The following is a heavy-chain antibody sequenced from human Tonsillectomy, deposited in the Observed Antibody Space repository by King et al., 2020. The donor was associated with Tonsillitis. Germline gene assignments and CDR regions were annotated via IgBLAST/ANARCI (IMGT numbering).Heavy chain of an antibody. V-gene: IGHV1-2*02. D-gene: IGHD5-12*01. CDR2: VNPNSGGT. CDR3: ANGPSVDILAADHFDY. CDR1: GYTFTGYY. J-gene: IGHJ4*02. Sequence: VQLVESGAEVKKPGASVKVSCKASGYTFTGYYMHWVRRAPGQGLEWLGWVNPNSGGTHYAQKFQGRVTMTRDTSIMTVFMELSGLRSDDTAVYYCANGPSVDILAADHFDYWGQGTLVTVSS.